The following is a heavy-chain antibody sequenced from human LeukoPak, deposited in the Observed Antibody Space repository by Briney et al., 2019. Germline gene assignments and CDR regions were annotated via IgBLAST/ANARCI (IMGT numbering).Heavy chain of an antibody. Sequence: GGSLRLSCAASGFTFSSYAMSWVRQAPGKGLEWMGIINPSGGSTSYAQKFQGRVTMTRDMSTSTVYMELSSLRSEDTAVYYCARASGITGIDYWGQGTLVTVSS. V-gene: IGHV1-46*01. CDR1: GFTFSSYA. J-gene: IGHJ4*02. D-gene: IGHD1-20*01. CDR3: ARASGITGIDY. CDR2: INPSGGST.